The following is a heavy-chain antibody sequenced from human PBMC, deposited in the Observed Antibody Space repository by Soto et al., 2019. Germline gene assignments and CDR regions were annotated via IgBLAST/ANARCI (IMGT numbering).Heavy chain of an antibody. D-gene: IGHD6-13*01. CDR2: IFYTGST. Sequence: PSETLSLTCTVSGGSITNYYWSWIRQPPGKTLEWIGYIFYTGSTNYNPSLNSRVTLSVDTSKNQFSLKLYSVTAADTALYYCARHGGGGSGWYDYWGQGTLVTVSS. J-gene: IGHJ4*02. CDR1: GGSITNYY. CDR3: ARHGGGGSGWYDY. V-gene: IGHV4-59*08.